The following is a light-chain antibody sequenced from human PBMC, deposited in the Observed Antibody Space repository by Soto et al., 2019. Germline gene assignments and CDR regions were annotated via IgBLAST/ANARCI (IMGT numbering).Light chain of an antibody. CDR1: QGISSY. Sequence: GDRVTISCLMSQGISSYLAWYQQKPGKAPELLIYAASTLQSGVPSRFSGSGSGTDFTLTISCLQSEDFATYYCQQYYSFPLTFGQGTKVDIK. V-gene: IGKV1D-8*01. J-gene: IGKJ1*01. CDR3: QQYYSFPLT. CDR2: AAS.